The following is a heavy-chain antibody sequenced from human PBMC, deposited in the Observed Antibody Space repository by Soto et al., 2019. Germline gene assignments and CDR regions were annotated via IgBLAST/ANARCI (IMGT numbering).Heavy chain of an antibody. D-gene: IGHD4-17*01. Sequence: QVQLVQSGAEVKKPGASVKVSCKASGYTFTSYAMHWVRQAPGQRPEWMGWINGGNGNTKYSQKLQGRVTITRDTSASTGYMELSSLRSEDTAVYYCASLTPDYGANFDYWGQGTLVTVSS. V-gene: IGHV1-3*01. CDR1: GYTFTSYA. CDR3: ASLTPDYGANFDY. CDR2: INGGNGNT. J-gene: IGHJ4*02.